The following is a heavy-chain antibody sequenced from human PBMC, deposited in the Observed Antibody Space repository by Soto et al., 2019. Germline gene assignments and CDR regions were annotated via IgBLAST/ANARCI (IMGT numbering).Heavy chain of an antibody. CDR1: GASISGFY. D-gene: IGHD1-1*01. CDR2: IYATGTT. J-gene: IGHJ5*02. CDR3: VRDGTKTLRDWFDP. V-gene: IGHV4-4*07. Sequence: SGPLSLTCTVSGASISGFYWSWIRKSAGKGLEWIGRIYATGTTDYNPSLKSRVMMSVDTSKKQFSLKLRSVTAADTAVYYCVRDGTKTLRDWFDPWGQGISVTVSS.